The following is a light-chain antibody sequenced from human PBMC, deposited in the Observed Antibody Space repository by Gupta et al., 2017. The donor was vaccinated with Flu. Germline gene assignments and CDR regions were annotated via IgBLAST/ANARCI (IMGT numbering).Light chain of an antibody. V-gene: IGKV3-15*01. Sequence: EIVMTQSPTTLSVSPGERATLSCRASQSVRSKLAWYQQKPGQAPRLLISAASNRATGTPASFSGSGSVTEFTLTSSSLQSEDFAVYFCQQYNDLYSFGQGTKLEIK. CDR2: AAS. J-gene: IGKJ2*03. CDR1: QSVRSK. CDR3: QQYNDLYS.